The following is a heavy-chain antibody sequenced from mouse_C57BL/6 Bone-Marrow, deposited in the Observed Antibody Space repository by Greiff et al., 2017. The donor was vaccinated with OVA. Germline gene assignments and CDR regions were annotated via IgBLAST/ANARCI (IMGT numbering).Heavy chain of an antibody. CDR1: GFTFSSYA. Sequence: EVKLMESGEGLVKPGGSLKLSCAASGFTFSSYAMSWVRQTPEKRLEWVAYISSGGDYIYYADTVQGRFTISRDNARNTLYLQISSLKSEDTAMYYCTREGRGSSVWGTGTTVTVSS. CDR3: TREGRGSSV. CDR2: ISSGGDYI. J-gene: IGHJ1*03. V-gene: IGHV5-9-1*02. D-gene: IGHD1-3*01.